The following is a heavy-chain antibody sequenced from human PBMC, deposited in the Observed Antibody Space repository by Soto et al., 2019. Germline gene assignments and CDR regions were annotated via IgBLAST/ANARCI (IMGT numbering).Heavy chain of an antibody. CDR2: ISYSGST. CDR1: RGSINSHY. V-gene: IGHV4-59*08. Sequence: SETRSLTCTISRGSINSHYWSWIRQSPGKGLEYIGYISYSGSTNYNPSLKSRLTISVDTSKNQFSLKLTSVTAADTAVYYCARAREVVAAGIYYDGMGVWGEGITV. J-gene: IGHJ6*02. D-gene: IGHD2-15*01. CDR3: ARAREVVAAGIYYDGMGV.